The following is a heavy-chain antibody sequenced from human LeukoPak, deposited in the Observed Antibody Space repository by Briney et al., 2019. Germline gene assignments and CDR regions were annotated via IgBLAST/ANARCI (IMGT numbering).Heavy chain of an antibody. V-gene: IGHV3-7*01. Sequence: PGGSLRLSCAASGFTFSSYWMSWVRQAPGKGLEWVANIKQDGSEKYYVDSVKGRFTISRDNAKNSLYLQMNSLRAEDTAVYYCARDPRYGYSRGWYFMDVWGQGTTVTVSS. CDR3: ARDPRYGYSRGWYFMDV. CDR1: GFTFSSYW. J-gene: IGHJ6*02. D-gene: IGHD6-19*01. CDR2: IKQDGSEK.